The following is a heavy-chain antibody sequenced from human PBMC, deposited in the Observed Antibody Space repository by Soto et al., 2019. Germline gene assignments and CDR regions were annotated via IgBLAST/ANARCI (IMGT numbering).Heavy chain of an antibody. V-gene: IGHV4-34*01. CDR2: INHSGST. CDR3: AREQWVYYYYYGMDV. CDR1: GGSFSGYY. J-gene: IGHJ6*02. D-gene: IGHD1-26*01. Sequence: ASETLSLTCAVYGGSFSGYYWSWIRQPPGKGPEWIGEINHSGSTNYNPSLKSRVTISVDTSKNQFSLKLSSVTAADTAVYYCAREQWVYYYYYGMDVWGQGTTVTVSS.